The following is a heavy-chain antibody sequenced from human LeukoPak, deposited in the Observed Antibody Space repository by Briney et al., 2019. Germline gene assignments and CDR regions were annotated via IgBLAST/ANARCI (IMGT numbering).Heavy chain of an antibody. Sequence: ASVKVSCKASGGTFSSYAISWVRQAPGQGLEWMGWISAYNGNTNYAQKLQGRVTMTTDTSTSTAYMELRSLRSDDTAVYYCARESEYSSSDAFDIWGQGTMVTVSS. V-gene: IGHV1-18*01. D-gene: IGHD6-13*01. CDR3: ARESEYSSSDAFDI. J-gene: IGHJ3*02. CDR1: GGTFSSYA. CDR2: ISAYNGNT.